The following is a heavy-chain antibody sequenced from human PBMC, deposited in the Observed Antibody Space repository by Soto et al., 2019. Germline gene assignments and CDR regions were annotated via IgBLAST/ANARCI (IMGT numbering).Heavy chain of an antibody. V-gene: IGHV4-59*12. D-gene: IGHD3-22*01. CDR3: ARGGLKGYYYYYGMDV. CDR2: IYYSGST. CDR1: GGSISSYY. J-gene: IGHJ6*02. Sequence: PSETLSLTCTVSGGSISSYYWSWIRQPPGKGLEWIGYIYYSGSTNYNPSLKSRVTISVDTSKNQFSLKLSSVTAADTAVYYCARGGLKGYYYYYGMDVWGQGTKVTVSS.